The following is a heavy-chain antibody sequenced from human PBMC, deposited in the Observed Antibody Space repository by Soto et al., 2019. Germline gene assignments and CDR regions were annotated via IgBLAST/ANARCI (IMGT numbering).Heavy chain of an antibody. D-gene: IGHD6-6*01. V-gene: IGHV3-74*01. J-gene: IGHJ4*02. Sequence: EVQLVESGGGLVQPGGSLRLSCAASGFTFRSYWMQWVRQAPGKGLVWVSWINSDGSSTSYADSVKGRFTISRDKAKNTMYLQMNSLRAEDTAVYYCATGGSSLNFDSWGQGTLVTVSS. CDR1: GFTFRSYW. CDR3: ATGGSSLNFDS. CDR2: INSDGSST.